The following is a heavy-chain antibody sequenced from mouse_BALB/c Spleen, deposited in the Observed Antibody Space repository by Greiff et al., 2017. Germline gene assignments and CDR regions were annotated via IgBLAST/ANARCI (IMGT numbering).Heavy chain of an antibody. CDR3: ARQGLTGGFAY. J-gene: IGHJ3*01. D-gene: IGHD4-1*01. Sequence: EVQRVESGGGLVKPGGSLKLSCAASGFTFSSYAMSWVRQTPEKRLEWVATISSGGSYTYYPDSVKGRFTISRDNAKNTLYLQMSSLRSEDTAMYYCARQGLTGGFAYWGQGTLVTVSA. CDR1: GFTFSSYA. V-gene: IGHV5-9-3*01. CDR2: ISSGGSYT.